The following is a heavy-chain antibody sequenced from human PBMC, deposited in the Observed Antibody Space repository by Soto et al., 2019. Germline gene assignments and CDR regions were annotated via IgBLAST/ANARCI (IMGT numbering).Heavy chain of an antibody. CDR3: ARSKAVVIAALDI. J-gene: IGHJ3*02. Sequence: LSLSCKASGFMFNNSAMTWVRQAPGQGLQWVASVSDNGGSRGGTYYADSVKGRFTISRDNSKNTLYLQLDSLTGADTAVYYCARSKAVVIAALDIWGQGTMVTVSS. CDR2: VSDNGGSRGGT. V-gene: IGHV3-23*01. D-gene: IGHD2-21*01. CDR1: GFMFNNSA.